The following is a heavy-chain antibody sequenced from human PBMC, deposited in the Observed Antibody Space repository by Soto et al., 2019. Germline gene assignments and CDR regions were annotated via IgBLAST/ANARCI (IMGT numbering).Heavy chain of an antibody. J-gene: IGHJ4*02. V-gene: IGHV1-69*01. CDR1: GGLFSSYA. Sequence: QEQLVQSGAELKKPGSSVKVSCKASGGLFSSYAISWVRQAPGQGLEWMGGIIPVFGTANYAQTFQGRVTITADESFITAYLELNSLRSEATAMHYCALGGSAYVRFNEFRGQGTLVTVSS. CDR3: ALGGSAYVRFNEF. CDR2: IIPVFGTA. D-gene: IGHD3-22*01.